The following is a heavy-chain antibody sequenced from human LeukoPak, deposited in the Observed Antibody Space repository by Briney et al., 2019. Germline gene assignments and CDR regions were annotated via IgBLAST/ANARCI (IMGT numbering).Heavy chain of an antibody. CDR3: ARDGLLSGPPLTTPKGFDY. J-gene: IGHJ4*02. V-gene: IGHV3-30*03. D-gene: IGHD1-14*01. CDR1: GFTFSSYG. CDR2: ISYDGSNK. Sequence: GGSLRLSCAASGFTFSSYGMYWVRQAPGKGLEWVAVISYDGSNKYYADSVKGRFTISRDNSKNTLYLQMNSLRAEDTAVYYCARDGLLSGPPLTTPKGFDYWGQGTLVTVSS.